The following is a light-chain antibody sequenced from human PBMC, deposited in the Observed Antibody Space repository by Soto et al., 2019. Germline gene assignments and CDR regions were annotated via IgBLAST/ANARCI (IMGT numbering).Light chain of an antibody. CDR3: QSYDSSLSGSEV. CDR1: SSNIGAGHD. V-gene: IGLV1-40*01. J-gene: IGLJ1*01. Sequence: QSVLTRPPSVSGAPGQRVTISCTGSSSNIGAGHDVHWYQQLPGTAPKLLIYGNGSRPSGVPDRLSGSKSGTSASLAITGLQADDEADYYCQSYDSSLSGSEVFGTGTKVTVL. CDR2: GNG.